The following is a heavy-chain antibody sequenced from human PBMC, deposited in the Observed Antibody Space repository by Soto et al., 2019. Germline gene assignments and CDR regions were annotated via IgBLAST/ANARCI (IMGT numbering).Heavy chain of an antibody. CDR3: ARRGYYDILTGYHQVNDY. CDR2: ISSSGSTI. D-gene: IGHD3-9*01. Sequence: PGGSLRLSCAASGFTFSDYYMSWIRQAPGKGLEWVSYISSSGSTIYYADSVKGRFTISRDNAKNSLYLQMNSLRAEDTAVYYCARRGYYDILTGYHQVNDYWGQGTLVTVSS. CDR1: GFTFSDYY. V-gene: IGHV3-11*01. J-gene: IGHJ4*02.